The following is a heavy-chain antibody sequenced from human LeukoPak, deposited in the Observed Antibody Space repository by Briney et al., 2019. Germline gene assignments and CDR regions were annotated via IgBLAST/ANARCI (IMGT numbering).Heavy chain of an antibody. V-gene: IGHV1-18*01. J-gene: IGHJ4*02. CDR2: ISAYNGNT. D-gene: IGHD3-22*01. Sequence: ASVKVSCNASGYSFTSYGISWVPEAPGQGLEWMGWISAYNGNTNYAQKLQGRVTMTTDTSTSTAYMELRRLRSDDTAVYYCARCLYDSSGYCVYWGQGTLVTVSS. CDR1: GYSFTSYG. CDR3: ARCLYDSSGYCVY.